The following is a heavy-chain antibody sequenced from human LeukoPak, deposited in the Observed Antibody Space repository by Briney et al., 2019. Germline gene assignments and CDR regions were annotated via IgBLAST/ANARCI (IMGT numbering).Heavy chain of an antibody. CDR1: GDSISRSTYY. Sequence: SETLSLTCTVSGDSISRSTYYWAWIRQPPGKGLEWIGSVYYGRSPYFNPSLGSRATISVDTSKNHFSLKMSSVTAADTAVYYCARSSGTGTFPYWGQGTLVTVSS. J-gene: IGHJ4*02. D-gene: IGHD6-25*01. CDR2: VYYGRSP. V-gene: IGHV4-39*02. CDR3: ARSSGTGTFPY.